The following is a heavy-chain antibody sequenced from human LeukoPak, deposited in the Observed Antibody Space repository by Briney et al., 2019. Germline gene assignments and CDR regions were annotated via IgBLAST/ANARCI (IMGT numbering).Heavy chain of an antibody. CDR1: GGSISSYY. Sequence: SETLSLTCTVSGGSISSYYWSWIRQPPGKGLEWIGYIYYSGSTNYNPSLKSRVTISVDTSKNQFSLKLSSVTAADTAVYYCARHRSYYYDSNDAFDIWGQGTMVTVSS. J-gene: IGHJ3*02. V-gene: IGHV4-59*08. CDR3: ARHRSYYYDSNDAFDI. D-gene: IGHD3-22*01. CDR2: IYYSGST.